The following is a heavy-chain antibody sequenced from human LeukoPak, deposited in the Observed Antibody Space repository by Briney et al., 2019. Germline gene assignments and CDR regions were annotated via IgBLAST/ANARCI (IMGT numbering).Heavy chain of an antibody. CDR3: ARGDYYDSSGCPPYYYYGMDV. J-gene: IGHJ6*02. Sequence: PSQTLSPTCTVSGGSISSGSYYWSWIRQPAGKGLEWIGRTYTSGSTNYNPSLKSRVTISVDTSKNQFSLKLSSVTAADTAVYYCARGDYYDSSGCPPYYYYGMDVWGQGTTVTVSS. D-gene: IGHD3-22*01. CDR1: GGSISSGSYY. CDR2: TYTSGST. V-gene: IGHV4-61*02.